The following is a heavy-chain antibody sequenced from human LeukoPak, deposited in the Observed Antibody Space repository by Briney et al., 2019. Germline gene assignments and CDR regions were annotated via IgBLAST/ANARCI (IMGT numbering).Heavy chain of an antibody. J-gene: IGHJ4*02. D-gene: IGHD1-14*01. Sequence: GSLRLSCAASGFTFSSYEMNWVRQAPGKGLEWVSGIIGSGEKTYYADSVKGRFTMSRDNSKNTLYLQMNSLRADDTAVYYCAKGQEPESRLDYWGQGTLVTVSS. CDR1: GFTFSSYE. V-gene: IGHV3-23*01. CDR2: IIGSGEKT. CDR3: AKGQEPESRLDY.